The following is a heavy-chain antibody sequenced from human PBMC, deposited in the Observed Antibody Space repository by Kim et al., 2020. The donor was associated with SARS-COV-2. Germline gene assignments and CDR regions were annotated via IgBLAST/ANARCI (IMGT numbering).Heavy chain of an antibody. CDR1: GGSISSGGYS. V-gene: IGHV4-30-2*01. D-gene: IGHD3-3*01. CDR3: ARGAAHYDFWSRGWFDP. J-gene: IGHJ5*02. CDR2: IYHSGST. Sequence: SETLSLTCAVSGGSISSGGYSWSWIRQPPGKGLEWIGYIYHSGSTYYNPSLKSRVTISVDRSKNQFSLKLSSVTAADTAVYYCARGAAHYDFWSRGWFDP.